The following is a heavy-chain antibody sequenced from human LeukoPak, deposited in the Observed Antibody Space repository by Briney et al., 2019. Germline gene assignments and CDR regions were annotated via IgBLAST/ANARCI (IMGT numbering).Heavy chain of an antibody. V-gene: IGHV4-59*01. CDR2: IYYTGST. D-gene: IGHD6-13*01. Sequence: SETLSLTCSASGGSISTSYWSWIRQPPGKGLEWIGYIYYTGSTNYNPSLKSRVTISVDTSKNQFSLKLSSLTAADTAVYYCARAPKTGYSSSWYGQSDAFDIWGQGTMVTVSS. J-gene: IGHJ3*02. CDR3: ARAPKTGYSSSWYGQSDAFDI. CDR1: GGSISTSY.